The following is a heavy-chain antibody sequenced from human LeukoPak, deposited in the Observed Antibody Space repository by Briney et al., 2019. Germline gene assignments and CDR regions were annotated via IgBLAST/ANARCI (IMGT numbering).Heavy chain of an antibody. D-gene: IGHD5-18*01. Sequence: SETLSLTCAVYGGSFSGYYWSWIRQPPGKGLEWIGEINHSGSTNYNPSLKSRVTISVDTSKNQFSLKLSSVTAADTAVYYCARESRYSYGYHWFDPWGQGTLVTVSS. CDR3: ARESRYSYGYHWFDP. J-gene: IGHJ5*02. CDR2: INHSGST. V-gene: IGHV4-34*01. CDR1: GGSFSGYY.